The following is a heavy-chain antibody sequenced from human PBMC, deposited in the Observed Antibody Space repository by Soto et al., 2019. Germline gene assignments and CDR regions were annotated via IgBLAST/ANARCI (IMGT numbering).Heavy chain of an antibody. CDR2: IYHSGST. Sequence: SETLSLTCAVSGGSISSGCYSWSWIQQPPGKGLEWIGYIYHSGSTYYNPSLKSRVTISVDRSKNQFSLKLSSVTAADTAVYYCARDPYPGGGMDVWGQGTTVTVSS. D-gene: IGHD3-10*01. V-gene: IGHV4-30-2*01. CDR1: GGSISSGCYS. CDR3: ARDPYPGGGMDV. J-gene: IGHJ6*02.